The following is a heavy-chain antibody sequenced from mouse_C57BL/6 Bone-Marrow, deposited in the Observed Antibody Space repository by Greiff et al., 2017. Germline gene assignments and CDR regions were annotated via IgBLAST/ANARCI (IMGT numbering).Heavy chain of an antibody. Sequence: EVKLVESGAELVRPGASVKLSCTASGFNIKDDYMHWVKQRPEQGLEWIGWIDPGNGDTEYASKFQGKATITADTSSNTAYLPLSSLTSEDSAVYYCTLYGAQAWFAYWGKGTLVTVSA. CDR1: GFNIKDDY. CDR2: IDPGNGDT. V-gene: IGHV14-4*01. D-gene: IGHD1-1*02. J-gene: IGHJ3*01. CDR3: TLYGAQAWFAY.